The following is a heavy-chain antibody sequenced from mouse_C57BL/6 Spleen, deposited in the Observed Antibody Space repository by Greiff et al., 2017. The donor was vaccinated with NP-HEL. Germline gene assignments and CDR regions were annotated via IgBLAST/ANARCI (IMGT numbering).Heavy chain of an antibody. D-gene: IGHD1-1*02. Sequence: EVQGVESGEGLVKPGGSLKLSCAASGFTFSSYAMSWVRQTPEKRLEWVAYISSGGDYIYYADTVKGRFTISRDNARNTLYLQMSSLKSEDTAMYYCTRIFRGGYAMDYWGQGTSVTVSS. J-gene: IGHJ4*01. CDR2: ISSGGDYI. CDR1: GFTFSSYA. CDR3: TRIFRGGYAMDY. V-gene: IGHV5-9-1*02.